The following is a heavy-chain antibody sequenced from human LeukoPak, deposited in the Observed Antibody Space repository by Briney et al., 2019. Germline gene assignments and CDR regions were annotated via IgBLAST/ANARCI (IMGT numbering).Heavy chain of an antibody. CDR3: AREHNIYDSSGPVDY. Sequence: GGSLRLSCAASGFTFSDYYMSWIRQGPGKGLGWVSYISSSGSTIYYADSVKGRLTISRDNAKNSLYLQMNSLRAEDTAVYYCAREHNIYDSSGPVDYWGQGTLVTVSS. CDR1: GFTFSDYY. V-gene: IGHV3-11*01. CDR2: ISSSGSTI. J-gene: IGHJ4*02. D-gene: IGHD3-22*01.